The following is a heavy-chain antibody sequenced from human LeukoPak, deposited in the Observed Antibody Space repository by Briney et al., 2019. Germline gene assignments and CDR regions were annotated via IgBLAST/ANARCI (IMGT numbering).Heavy chain of an antibody. Sequence: GGSLRLSCAASGFTVSSNYMSWVRQAPGKGLEWVSVIYSGGSTYYADSAKGRFTISRDNSKNTLYLQMNSLRAEDTAVYYCARSRTGYCSSTSCYYYYGMDVWGQGTTVTVSS. J-gene: IGHJ6*02. CDR2: IYSGGST. V-gene: IGHV3-66*01. CDR3: ARSRTGYCSSTSCYYYYGMDV. D-gene: IGHD2-2*01. CDR1: GFTVSSNY.